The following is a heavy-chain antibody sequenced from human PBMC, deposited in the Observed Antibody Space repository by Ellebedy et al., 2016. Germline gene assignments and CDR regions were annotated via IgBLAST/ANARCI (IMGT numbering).Heavy chain of an antibody. CDR1: GFNFGNFW. V-gene: IGHV3-7*01. CDR3: ARDPPPFSTVHCFDF. J-gene: IGHJ4*02. D-gene: IGHD3-3*02. Sequence: GGSLRLSCAASGFNFGNFWMNWVRQAPGKGLEWVAHIKQDGSFRSYVDSVKGRFIISRDNARNSLYLQMNNLRAEDTAVYYCARDPPPFSTVHCFDFWGQGTPVTVSS. CDR2: IKQDGSFR.